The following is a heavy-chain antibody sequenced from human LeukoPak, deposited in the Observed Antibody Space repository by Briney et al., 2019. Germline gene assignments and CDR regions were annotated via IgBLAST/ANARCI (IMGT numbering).Heavy chain of an antibody. D-gene: IGHD6-13*01. CDR2: IYCSGST. V-gene: IGHV4-59*01. CDR1: GGSISSYY. J-gene: IGHJ5*02. Sequence: SETLSLTCTVSGGSISSYYWSWIRQPPGKGLEWIGYIYCSGSTNYNPSLKSRVTISVDTSKNQCSLKLSSVTAADTAVYYCARDSGSSWSGTFDPWGQGTLVTVSS. CDR3: ARDSGSSWSGTFDP.